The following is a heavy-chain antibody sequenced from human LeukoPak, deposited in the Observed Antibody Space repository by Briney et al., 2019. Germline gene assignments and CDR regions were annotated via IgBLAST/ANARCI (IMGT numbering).Heavy chain of an antibody. CDR3: ARQRFGGILTGYLVT. CDR1: GGSISSGGYY. V-gene: IGHV4-30-2*01. D-gene: IGHD3-9*01. CDR2: IYHSGST. Sequence: PSQTLSLTCTVSGGSISSGGYYWSWIRQPPGKGLEWIGYIYHSGSTYYNPSLKSRVTISVDRSKNQFSLKLSSVTAADTAVYYCARQRFGGILTGYLVTWGQGTLVTVSS. J-gene: IGHJ5*02.